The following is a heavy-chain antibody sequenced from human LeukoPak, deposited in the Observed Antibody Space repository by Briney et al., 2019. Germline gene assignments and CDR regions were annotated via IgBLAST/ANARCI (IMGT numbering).Heavy chain of an antibody. CDR1: GFTFSSYA. D-gene: IGHD3-10*01. J-gene: IGHJ4*02. Sequence: GGSLRLSCAASGFTFSSYAMSWVRQAPGRGLEWVSGISGSGGSTYNADSVKGRFTISRDNSKNTLYLQMSRLRDDDTAVDYCAKDIRASGSDWGEVDYWGQGTLVTVSS. CDR3: AKDIRASGSDWGEVDY. CDR2: ISGSGGST. V-gene: IGHV3-23*01.